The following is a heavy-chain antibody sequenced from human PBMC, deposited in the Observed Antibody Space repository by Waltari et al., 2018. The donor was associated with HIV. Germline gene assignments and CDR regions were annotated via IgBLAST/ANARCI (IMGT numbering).Heavy chain of an antibody. V-gene: IGHV4-39*01. J-gene: IGHJ4*02. CDR1: GGSITSGSSY. CDR2: IFYSGDS. CDR3: ARLDMAKTFADF. Sequence: QLQMQESGPGLLKPSETLSVTCTVSGGSITSGSSYWGWIRQPPGKGLEWMGSIFYSGDSYYNPSVKSRVTISVDTSKNQFSLRLKSVTASDTAVYYCARLDMAKTFADFWGQGTLVTVSS.